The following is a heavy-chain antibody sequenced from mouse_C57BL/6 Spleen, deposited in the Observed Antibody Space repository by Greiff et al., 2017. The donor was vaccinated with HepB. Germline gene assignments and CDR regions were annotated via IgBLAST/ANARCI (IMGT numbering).Heavy chain of an antibody. CDR2: IDPETGGT. Sequence: VQLKESGAELVRPGASVTLSCKASGYTFTDYEMHWVKQTPVHGLEWIGAIDPETGGTAYNQKFKGKAILTADKSSSTAYMELRSLTSEDSAVYYCTRWGLRGTYWGQGTTLTVSS. D-gene: IGHD2-13*01. CDR1: GYTFTDYE. J-gene: IGHJ2*01. V-gene: IGHV1-15*01. CDR3: TRWGLRGTY.